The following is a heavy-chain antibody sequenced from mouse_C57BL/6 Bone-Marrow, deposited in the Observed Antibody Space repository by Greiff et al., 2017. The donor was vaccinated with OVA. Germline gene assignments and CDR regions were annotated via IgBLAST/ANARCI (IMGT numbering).Heavy chain of an antibody. J-gene: IGHJ1*03. CDR3: AIEDWYFDV. CDR1: GYAFSSSW. V-gene: IGHV1-82*01. CDR2: IYPGDGDT. Sequence: QVQLKESGAELVKPGASVKISCKASGYAFSSSWMNWVKQRPGKGLEWIGRIYPGDGDTNYNGKFKGKATLTADKSSSTAYMQLSSLTSEDSAVYFCAIEDWYFDVWGTGTTVTVSS.